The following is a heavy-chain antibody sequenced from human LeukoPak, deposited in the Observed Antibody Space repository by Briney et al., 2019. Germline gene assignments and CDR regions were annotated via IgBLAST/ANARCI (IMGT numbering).Heavy chain of an antibody. CDR1: GVSIRSHY. D-gene: IGHD4-11*01. V-gene: IGHV4-59*11. CDR2: IYYSGAT. J-gene: IGHJ5*02. Sequence: PSETLSLTCTVSGVSIRSHYWSWIGQPPGKGLEWIGYIYYSGATNYNPSLKSRVTMSVDTSKNQFSLNLSSVTAADTALYYCARALRDSNYGWFDPWGQGTLVTVSS. CDR3: ARALRDSNYGWFDP.